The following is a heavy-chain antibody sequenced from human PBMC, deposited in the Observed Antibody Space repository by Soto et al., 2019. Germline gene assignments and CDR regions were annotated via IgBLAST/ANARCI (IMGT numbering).Heavy chain of an antibody. J-gene: IGHJ4*02. Sequence: SETLSLTCTVSGGYISSYYLSWIRQPPGKGLEWIGYIYYSGSTNYNPSLKSRVTISVDTSKNQFSLKLSSVTAADTAVYYCARAVIDYDRLYYFDYWGQGTLVTVSS. D-gene: IGHD3-22*01. V-gene: IGHV4-59*01. CDR3: ARAVIDYDRLYYFDY. CDR2: IYYSGST. CDR1: GGYISSYY.